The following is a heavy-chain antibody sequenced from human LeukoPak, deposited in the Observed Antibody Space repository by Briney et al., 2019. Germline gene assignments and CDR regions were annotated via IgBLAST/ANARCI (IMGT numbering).Heavy chain of an antibody. CDR1: GFTFSNYA. CDR3: AKWGDYDVLTGYYVPDY. V-gene: IGHV3-23*01. D-gene: IGHD3-9*01. Sequence: GGSLRLSCAASGFTFSNYAMSWVRQAPGKGLEWVSAILGSGGSTYYADSVKGRFTVSIDTSKSTLYLQMNSLRAEDTALYYCAKWGDYDVLTGYYVPDYWGQGTLVTVSS. CDR2: ILGSGGST. J-gene: IGHJ4*02.